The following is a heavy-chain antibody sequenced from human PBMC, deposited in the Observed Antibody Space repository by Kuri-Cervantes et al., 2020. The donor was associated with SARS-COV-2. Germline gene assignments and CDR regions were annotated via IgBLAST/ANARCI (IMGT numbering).Heavy chain of an antibody. Sequence: ESLKISCTVSGGSISSYYWSWIRQPPGKGREWIGYIYYSGSTNYNPSLKSRVTISVDTSKNQFSLKLSSVTAADTAVYYCARELGLTTVNWFDPWGQGTLVTVSS. CDR2: IYYSGST. V-gene: IGHV4-59*01. D-gene: IGHD4-17*01. J-gene: IGHJ5*02. CDR3: ARELGLTTVNWFDP. CDR1: GGSISSYY.